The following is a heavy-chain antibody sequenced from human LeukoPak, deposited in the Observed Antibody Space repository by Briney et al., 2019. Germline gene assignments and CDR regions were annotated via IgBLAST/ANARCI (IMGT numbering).Heavy chain of an antibody. CDR3: AREPRITMSTAAFDI. V-gene: IGHV3-30-3*01. Sequence: GGSLRLSCVGSGFTFSSYAMHWVRQAPGKGLEWVAVISYDGSNKYYADSVKGRFTISRDNSKNTLYLRMNSLRAEDTTVYHCAREPRITMSTAAFDIWGQGTMVTVSS. CDR1: GFTFSSYA. J-gene: IGHJ3*02. CDR2: ISYDGSNK. D-gene: IGHD3-22*01.